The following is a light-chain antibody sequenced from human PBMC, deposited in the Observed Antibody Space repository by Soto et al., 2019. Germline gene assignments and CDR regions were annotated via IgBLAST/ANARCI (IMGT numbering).Light chain of an antibody. J-gene: IGKJ1*01. Sequence: ATQMTQYPSSLSASVGDRVTIACRASQGIRTELAWYQQKRWEAPKLLIYAASALQSGVPSRFSGSGSGTEFTLTISNLQPEDFATYYCLQDSDYPRTFGQGTKVEMK. CDR1: QGIRTE. CDR3: LQDSDYPRT. V-gene: IGKV1-6*01. CDR2: AAS.